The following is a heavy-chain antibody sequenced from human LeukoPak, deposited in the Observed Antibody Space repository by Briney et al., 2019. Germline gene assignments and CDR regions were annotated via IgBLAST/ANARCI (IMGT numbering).Heavy chain of an antibody. CDR1: GFTFSSYG. CDR2: IYSGGST. CDR3: AREDGYD. V-gene: IGHV3-53*01. D-gene: IGHD5-24*01. J-gene: IGHJ4*02. Sequence: GGSLRLSCAASGFTFSSYGMSWVRQAPGKGLEWVSVIYSGGSTYYADSVKGRFTISRDNSKNTLYLQMNSLRAEDTAVYYCAREDGYDWGQGTLVTVSS.